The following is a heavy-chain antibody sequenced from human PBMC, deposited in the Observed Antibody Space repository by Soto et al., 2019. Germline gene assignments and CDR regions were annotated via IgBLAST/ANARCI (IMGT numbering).Heavy chain of an antibody. CDR2: MNPNSGNT. Sequence: QVQLVQSGAEVKKPGASVKVSCKASGYTFTSYDINWVRQATGQGLEWMGWMNPNSGNTGYAQKFQGRVTMTRNTSISTAYMELSSLRSEDTAVYYCARGLPVLGDYYYYMDVWGKGTTVTVSS. J-gene: IGHJ6*03. V-gene: IGHV1-8*01. D-gene: IGHD2-8*02. CDR1: GYTFTSYD. CDR3: ARGLPVLGDYYYYMDV.